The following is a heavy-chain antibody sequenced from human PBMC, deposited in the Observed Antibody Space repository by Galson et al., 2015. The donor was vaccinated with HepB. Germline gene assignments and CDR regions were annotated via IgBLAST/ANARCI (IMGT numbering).Heavy chain of an antibody. CDR3: ARMGCSGGSCYSGDDS. D-gene: IGHD2-15*01. CDR1: GFTFSSYA. J-gene: IGHJ5*02. V-gene: IGHV3-30*03. Sequence: SLRLSCAASGFTFSSYAIHWVRQAPGKGLEWVAVVSFDASQEFYSNSVKGRFTVSRDNSRNTVFLQMNSLRPEDTAKYFCARMGCSGGSCYSGDDSWGQGTLVIVSS. CDR2: VSFDASQE.